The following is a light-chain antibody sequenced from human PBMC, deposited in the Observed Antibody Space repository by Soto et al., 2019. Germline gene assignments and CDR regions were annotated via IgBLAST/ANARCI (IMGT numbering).Light chain of an antibody. J-gene: IGKJ1*01. CDR3: QQRSNWPPWT. Sequence: EDGASQSPAALSVSTGERATLYCRASESVSNSLAWYQHKPGQAPRLLIYNASNRATGIPARFSGSGSGTDFTLTISSLEPEDFAVYYCQQRSNWPPWTFGQGTKVDI. CDR2: NAS. V-gene: IGKV3-11*01. CDR1: ESVSNS.